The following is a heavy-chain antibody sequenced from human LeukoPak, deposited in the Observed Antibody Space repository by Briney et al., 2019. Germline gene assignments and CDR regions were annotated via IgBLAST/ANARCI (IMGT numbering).Heavy chain of an antibody. CDR2: ISSSSSYI. CDR3: ARDPYATTSKLFDY. Sequence: PGGSLRLSCAASGFTFSSYSMNWVRQAPGKGLEWVSSISSSSSYIYYADSVKGRFTISRDNAKNSLYLQMNSLRAEDTAVYYCARDPYATTSKLFDYWGQGTLVTVSS. J-gene: IGHJ4*02. CDR1: GFTFSSYS. D-gene: IGHD5-12*01. V-gene: IGHV3-21*01.